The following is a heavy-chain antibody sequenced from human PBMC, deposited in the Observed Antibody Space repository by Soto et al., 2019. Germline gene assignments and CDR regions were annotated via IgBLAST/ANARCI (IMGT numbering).Heavy chain of an antibody. Sequence: SETLSLTCTVSGDSIRSYYWTWIRQPPGKGLELIGYIYYSGSTRYNPSLKSRVTISVDMSKNQFSLKLSSVIAAGTAVYYCARAYGGFDNGLDVWGKGTAVTAS. CDR2: IYYSGST. CDR1: GDSIRSYY. V-gene: IGHV4-59*01. J-gene: IGHJ6*03. D-gene: IGHD5-12*01. CDR3: ARAYGGFDNGLDV.